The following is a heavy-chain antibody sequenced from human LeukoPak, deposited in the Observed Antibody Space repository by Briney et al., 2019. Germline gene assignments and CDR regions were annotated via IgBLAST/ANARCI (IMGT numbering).Heavy chain of an antibody. CDR2: IYTSGST. J-gene: IGHJ6*03. CDR1: GGSISSGSYY. D-gene: IGHD3-10*01. V-gene: IGHV4-61*02. Sequence: SETLSLTCTVSGGSISSGSYYWSWIRQPAGKGLEWIGRIYTSGSTNYNPSLKSRVTISVDTSKNQFSLKLSSVTAADTAVYYCARGYYGSGSTLYYYYYMDVWGKGTTVTVSS. CDR3: ARGYYGSGSTLYYYYYMDV.